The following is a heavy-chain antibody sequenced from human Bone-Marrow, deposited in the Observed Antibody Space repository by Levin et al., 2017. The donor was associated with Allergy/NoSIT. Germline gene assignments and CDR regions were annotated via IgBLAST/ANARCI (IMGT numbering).Heavy chain of an antibody. CDR1: GVSFSGLY. V-gene: IGHV4-59*01. J-gene: IGHJ3*01. Sequence: SETLSLTCSVSGVSFSGLYWSWIRQPPGKGLEWIGDISDSGSTNYNPSLKSRVTMSIDTPKNQFSLRLSSVTAADTAVYYCATLSAVTRGDAFDLWGQGTMVIVSS. D-gene: IGHD4-17*01. CDR2: ISDSGST. CDR3: ATLSAVTRGDAFDL.